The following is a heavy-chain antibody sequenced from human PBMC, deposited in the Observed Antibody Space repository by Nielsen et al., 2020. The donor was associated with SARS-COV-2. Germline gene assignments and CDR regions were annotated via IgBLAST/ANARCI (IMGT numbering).Heavy chain of an antibody. V-gene: IGHV3-23*01. D-gene: IGHD3-10*01. CDR3: AKDGAPLLWFGELLNYFAS. CDR2: ISGSGGST. Sequence: GESLKISCAASGFTFSSYAMSWVRQAPGKGLEWVSAISGSGGSTYYADSVKGRFTISRDNSKNTLYLQMNSLRAEDTAVYYCAKDGAPLLWFGELLNYFASWGQGTLVTVSS. CDR1: GFTFSSYA. J-gene: IGHJ4*02.